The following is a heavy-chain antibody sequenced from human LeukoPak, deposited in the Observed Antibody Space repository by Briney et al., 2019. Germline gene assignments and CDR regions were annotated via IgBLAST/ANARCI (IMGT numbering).Heavy chain of an antibody. J-gene: IGHJ4*02. V-gene: IGHV1-69*06. CDR1: GGTFSNCA. Sequence: ASVKVSCKASGGTFSNCAINWVRQAPGQGLEWMGGIIPIFSTANYAQKFQGRVTITADKSTSTVYMDLSSLRSEDTAVYYCARVEGTTTRYYLHSWGQGTLVTVSS. CDR3: ARVEGTTTRYYLHS. D-gene: IGHD2/OR15-2a*01. CDR2: IIPIFSTA.